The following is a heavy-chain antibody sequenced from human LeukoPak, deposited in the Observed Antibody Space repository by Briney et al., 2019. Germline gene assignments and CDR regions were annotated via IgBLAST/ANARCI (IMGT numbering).Heavy chain of an antibody. D-gene: IGHD1-1*01. V-gene: IGHV1-2*06. J-gene: IGHJ5*02. CDR2: ISPNIGAT. Sequence: ASVKVSCKASGSTFTVYYIHWVRQAPGQGLEWMGRISPNIGATNYAQKFQGRVTMTRDTSISTAYMELSRLTSDDSAVYYCARVVTGTGWFDPCGQRTLVTVSA. CDR3: ARVVTGTGWFDP. CDR1: GSTFTVYY.